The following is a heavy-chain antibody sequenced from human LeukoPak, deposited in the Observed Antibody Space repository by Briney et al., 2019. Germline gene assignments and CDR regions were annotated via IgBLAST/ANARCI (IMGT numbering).Heavy chain of an antibody. D-gene: IGHD6-13*01. CDR3: ARQRGGSSWYYFDY. J-gene: IGHJ4*02. Sequence: SETLSLTCTVSGDSISTYYWTWIRQPPGRGLEWTGYIDYSGTTNYNPSLKSRVTISVDTSKNQFSLKLSSVTAADTAVYYCARQRGGSSWYYFDYWGQGTLVTVSS. V-gene: IGHV4-59*08. CDR2: IDYSGTT. CDR1: GDSISTYY.